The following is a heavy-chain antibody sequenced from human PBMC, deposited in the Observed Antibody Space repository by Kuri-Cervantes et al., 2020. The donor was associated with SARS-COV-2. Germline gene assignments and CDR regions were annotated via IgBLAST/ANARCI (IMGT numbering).Heavy chain of an antibody. Sequence: ASVKVSCKASGYTFTSYGISWVRQAPGQGLEWMGWISAYNGNTNYAQKLQGRVTMTRDTSIGTAYMELSRLRSDDTAVYYCAGGTYDLLSGYYNANVDYWGLGTLVTVSS. CDR1: GYTFTSYG. J-gene: IGHJ4*02. CDR3: AGGTYDLLSGYYNANVDY. D-gene: IGHD3-9*01. CDR2: ISAYNGNT. V-gene: IGHV1-18*01.